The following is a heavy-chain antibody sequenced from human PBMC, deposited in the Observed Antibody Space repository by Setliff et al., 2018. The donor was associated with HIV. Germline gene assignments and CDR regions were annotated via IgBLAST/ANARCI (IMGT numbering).Heavy chain of an antibody. CDR3: ATPTSDLYSGSPE. V-gene: IGHV4-39*01. Sequence: KPSETLSLTCTVSGGSISSSSYYWGWIRQPPGKGLEWIGSIYYSGSTYYNPSLKSRVTISVDTPKNQFSLKLSSVTAADTAVYYCATPTSDLYSGSPEWGQGTLVTVSS. D-gene: IGHD1-26*01. CDR1: GGSISSSSYY. J-gene: IGHJ4*02. CDR2: IYYSGST.